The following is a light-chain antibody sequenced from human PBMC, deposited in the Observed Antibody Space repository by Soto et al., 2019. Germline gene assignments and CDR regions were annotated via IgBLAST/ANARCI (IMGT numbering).Light chain of an antibody. CDR1: QSISSY. J-gene: IGKJ2*01. CDR3: PKSYSTPPYT. CDR2: AAS. Sequence: DIQMTQSPSSLSASVGDRVTITCRASQSISSYLNWYQQKPGKAPKLLIYAASSLQSGVPSRFSGSGSWNDFNLTIRSLETEDFATFYRPKSYSTPPYTFGQGTKLEIK. V-gene: IGKV1-39*01.